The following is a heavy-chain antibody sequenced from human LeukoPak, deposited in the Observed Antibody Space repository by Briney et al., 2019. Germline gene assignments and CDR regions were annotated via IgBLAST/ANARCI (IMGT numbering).Heavy chain of an antibody. CDR1: GFTFSSYS. D-gene: IGHD5-24*01. J-gene: IGHJ4*02. CDR2: ISTSSIYI. V-gene: IGHV3-21*01. Sequence: PGGSLRLSCAASGFTFSSYSMNWVRQAPGKGLEWVSFISTSSIYIYYADSVKGRFTISRDNAKNSLYLQMNSLRAEDTAVYYCAREMATIGFISGGLDYWGQGTLVTVSS. CDR3: AREMATIGFISGGLDY.